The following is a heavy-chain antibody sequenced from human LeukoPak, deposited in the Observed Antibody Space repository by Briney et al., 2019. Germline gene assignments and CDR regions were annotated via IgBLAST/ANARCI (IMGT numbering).Heavy chain of an antibody. CDR2: ISWNSGSI. Sequence: PGGSLRLSCAASGFTFDDYAMHWVRQAPGKGLEWVSGISWNSGSIGYADSVKGRFTISRDNAKNSLYLQMNSLRAEDMALYYCAKELSRGYSYGYGPFDYWGQGTLVTVSS. J-gene: IGHJ4*02. CDR3: AKELSRGYSYGYGPFDY. V-gene: IGHV3-9*03. D-gene: IGHD5-18*01. CDR1: GFTFDDYA.